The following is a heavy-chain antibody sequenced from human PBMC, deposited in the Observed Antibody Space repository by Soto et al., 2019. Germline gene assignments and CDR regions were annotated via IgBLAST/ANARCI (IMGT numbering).Heavy chain of an antibody. CDR2: IWYDGSNK. D-gene: IGHD2-2*03. CDR1: GFTFRSYG. CDR3: ATGYCSSTSCLYGMDV. J-gene: IGHJ6*02. V-gene: IGHV3-33*01. Sequence: GGSLRLSCAASGFTFRSYGMHWVRQAPGKGLEWVAVIWYDGSNKYYVDSVKGRFTISRDNSKNMLYLQMNRLRAEDTAMYYWATGYCSSTSCLYGMDVWGQGTTVTVSS.